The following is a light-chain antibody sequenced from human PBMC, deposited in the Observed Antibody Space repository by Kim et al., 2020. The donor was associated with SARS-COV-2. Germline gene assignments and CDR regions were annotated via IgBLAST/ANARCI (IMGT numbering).Light chain of an antibody. CDR1: QSVSSSY. J-gene: IGKJ5*01. CDR2: GAS. Sequence: LSPGERATLSCRASQSVSSSYLAWYQQKPGQAPRLLIHGASSRATGIPDRFSGSGSGTDFTLTISRLEPEDFAVYYCQQYGSSITFGQGTRLEIK. CDR3: QQYGSSIT. V-gene: IGKV3-20*01.